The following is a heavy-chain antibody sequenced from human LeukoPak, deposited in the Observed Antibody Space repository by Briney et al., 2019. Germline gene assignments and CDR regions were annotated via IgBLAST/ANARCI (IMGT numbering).Heavy chain of an antibody. Sequence: ASVKVSCKASGYTFTSFGISWVRQAPGQGLEWMGWISAYNGNTNYAQKLQGRVTMTTDTSTSTAYMELRSLRSDDTAVYYCARDPREAGWYGVDYWGQGTLVTVSS. V-gene: IGHV1-18*01. D-gene: IGHD6-19*01. J-gene: IGHJ4*02. CDR2: ISAYNGNT. CDR1: GYTFTSFG. CDR3: ARDPREAGWYGVDY.